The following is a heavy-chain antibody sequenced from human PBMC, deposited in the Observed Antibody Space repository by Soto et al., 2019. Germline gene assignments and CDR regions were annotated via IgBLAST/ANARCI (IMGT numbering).Heavy chain of an antibody. CDR2: ISWNSADI. CDR1: GFSFDDYS. Sequence: EVQLVESGGGLVQPGRSLRLSCAASGFSFDDYSMHWVRQAPGKGLEWVSAISWNSADIGYADSVKGRFTISRDNPKNSLYLQMHSLRPEDTAFYYCAKAPPYYGYPRRGYFDLWGRGTLVTVS. CDR3: AKAPPYYGYPRRGYFDL. J-gene: IGHJ2*01. D-gene: IGHD4-17*01. V-gene: IGHV3-9*01.